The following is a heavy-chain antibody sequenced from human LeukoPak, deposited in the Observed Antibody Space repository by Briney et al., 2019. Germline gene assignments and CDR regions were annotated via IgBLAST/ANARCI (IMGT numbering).Heavy chain of an antibody. CDR1: GYTFTGYY. Sequence: ASVNVSCEASGYTFTGYYMHWVRQAPGQGLEWMGWINPNSGDTKFPRELQGRVTMTRDTSISTAYMGLSRLRSDDTAVYYCATQRGSYLWGTDFDYWGQGTLVTVSS. V-gene: IGHV1-2*02. CDR2: INPNSGDT. CDR3: ATQRGSYLWGTDFDY. D-gene: IGHD3-16*01. J-gene: IGHJ4*02.